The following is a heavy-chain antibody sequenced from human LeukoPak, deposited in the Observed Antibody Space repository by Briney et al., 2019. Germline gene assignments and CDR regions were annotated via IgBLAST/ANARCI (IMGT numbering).Heavy chain of an antibody. CDR1: GFTFSSYA. CDR3: AKRTPYSSSWYSFDY. D-gene: IGHD6-13*01. J-gene: IGHJ4*02. V-gene: IGHV3-23*01. CDR2: ISGSGGST. Sequence: GESLRLACAASGFTFSSYAMTWVRQAPGKGLEWVSFISGSGGSTYYADSVKGRFTISRDNSKNTLYLQTNSLRAEDTAVYYCAKRTPYSSSWYSFDYWGQGTLVTVSS.